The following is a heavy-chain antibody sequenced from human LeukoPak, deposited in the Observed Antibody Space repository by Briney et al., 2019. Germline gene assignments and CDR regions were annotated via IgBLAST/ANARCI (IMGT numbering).Heavy chain of an antibody. CDR2: IYYSGST. Sequence: LRLSCAASGFTFSSYSMNWVRQHPGKGLEWIGYIYYSGSTYYNPSLKSRVTISVDTSKNQFSLKLSSVTAADTAVYYCARAPIVVVPAANYYYYGMDVWGQGTTVTVSS. V-gene: IGHV4-31*02. CDR1: GFTFSSYS. D-gene: IGHD2-2*01. J-gene: IGHJ6*02. CDR3: ARAPIVVVPAANYYYYGMDV.